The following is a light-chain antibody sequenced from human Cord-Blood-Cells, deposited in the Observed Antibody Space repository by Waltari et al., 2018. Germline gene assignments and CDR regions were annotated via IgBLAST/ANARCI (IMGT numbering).Light chain of an antibody. V-gene: IGKV3-11*01. CDR3: QQRSNWPLT. Sequence: EIVLTQSPATLSLSPGERATLSCRASQSVSSYLAWYQQKPGQAPRLLIYDASTRATGTPARFSGSVSGTDFTLTISSLEPEDFAVYYCQQRSNWPLTFGGGTKVEIK. CDR1: QSVSSY. CDR2: DAS. J-gene: IGKJ4*01.